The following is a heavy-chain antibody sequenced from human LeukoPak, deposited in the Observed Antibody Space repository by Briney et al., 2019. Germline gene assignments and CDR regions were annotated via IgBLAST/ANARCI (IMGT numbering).Heavy chain of an antibody. V-gene: IGHV3-53*01. CDR3: AREGLSVNWFDP. Sequence: GGSLRLSCAASRFTFSIYAMSWVRQAPGKGLEWVSVIYSGGSTYYADSVKGRFTISRDNSKNTLYLQMNSLRAEDTAVYYCAREGLSVNWFDPWGQGTLVTVSS. J-gene: IGHJ5*02. CDR1: RFTFSIYA. CDR2: IYSGGST.